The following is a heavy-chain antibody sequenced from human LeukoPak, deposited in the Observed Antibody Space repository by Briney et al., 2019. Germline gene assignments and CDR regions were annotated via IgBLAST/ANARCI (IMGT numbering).Heavy chain of an antibody. CDR2: ISYDGSNK. D-gene: IGHD3-22*01. CDR3: ARRMYYYDSSGYYYPYFDY. CDR1: GFTFSRYA. Sequence: PGKSLRLSCAASGFTFSRYAMHWVRQAPGKGLEWVAVISYDGSNKYYADSVKGRFTISRDNSKNTLYLQMNSLRAEDTAVYYCARRMYYYDSSGYYYPYFDYWGQGTLVTVSS. V-gene: IGHV3-30-3*01. J-gene: IGHJ4*02.